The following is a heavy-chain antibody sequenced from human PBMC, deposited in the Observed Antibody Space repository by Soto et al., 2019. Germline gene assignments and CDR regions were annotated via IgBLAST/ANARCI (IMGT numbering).Heavy chain of an antibody. CDR1: GFTFSNYW. J-gene: IGHJ4*02. CDR3: TRASLERPNNLAY. Sequence: EVQLVASGGGLVQPGGSLRLSCAASGFTFSNYWMHWVRLTPGKGLVWVSRIKGDGSSTLYADSVKGRFTISRDNAKSTLFLQMNSLGAEDTAVYYCTRASLERPNNLAYWGQGTLVTVSS. V-gene: IGHV3-74*01. D-gene: IGHD1-1*01. CDR2: IKGDGSST.